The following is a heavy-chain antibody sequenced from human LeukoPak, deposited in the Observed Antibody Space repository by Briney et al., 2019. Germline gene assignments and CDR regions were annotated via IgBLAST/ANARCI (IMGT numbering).Heavy chain of an antibody. CDR2: IYYSGST. CDR3: ARARKTVVPAAMVWFDP. V-gene: IGHV4-59*11. D-gene: IGHD2-2*01. J-gene: IGHJ5*02. Sequence: HPSETLSLTCTVSGGSISSHYWSWIRQPPGKGLEWIGYIYYSGSTNYNPSLKSRVTISVDTPKNQFSLKLSSVTAADTAVYYCARARKTVVPAAMVWFDPWGQGTLVTVSS. CDR1: GGSISSHY.